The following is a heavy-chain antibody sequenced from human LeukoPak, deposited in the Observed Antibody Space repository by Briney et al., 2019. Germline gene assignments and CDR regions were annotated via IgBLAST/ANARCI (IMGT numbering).Heavy chain of an antibody. D-gene: IGHD6-19*01. Sequence: TLSLTCTVSGGSISSGSYYWSWIRQPAGKGLEWIGRIYTSGSTNYNPSLKSRVTISVDTSKNQFSLKLSSVTAADTAVYYCARQAVAGFVPYWGQGTLVTVSS. J-gene: IGHJ4*02. V-gene: IGHV4-61*02. CDR2: IYTSGST. CDR3: ARQAVAGFVPY. CDR1: GGSISSGSYY.